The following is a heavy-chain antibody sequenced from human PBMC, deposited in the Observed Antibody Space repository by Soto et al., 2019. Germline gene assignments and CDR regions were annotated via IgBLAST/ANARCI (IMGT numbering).Heavy chain of an antibody. CDR3: ASISGPFDY. CDR1: GYTFTGYY. Sequence: GASVKVSCKASGYTFTGYYMHWVRQAPGQGLEWMGWMNPNSGNTGYAQKFQGRVTMTRNTSISTAYMELSSLRSEDTAVYYCASISGPFDYWGQGTLVTVS. D-gene: IGHD2-15*01. V-gene: IGHV1-8*02. J-gene: IGHJ4*02. CDR2: MNPNSGNT.